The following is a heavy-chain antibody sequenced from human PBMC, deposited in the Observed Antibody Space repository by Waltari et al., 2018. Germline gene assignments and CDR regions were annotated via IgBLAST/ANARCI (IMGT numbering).Heavy chain of an antibody. J-gene: IGHJ4*02. V-gene: IGHV1-2*02. D-gene: IGHD6-13*01. CDR1: AYAFTGQS. CDR3: ARDRRSSSWNGEAYDY. CDR2: VNPNTGAT. Sequence: QVQLVQSGSEVKKSGAAVKVSCKASAYAFTGQSLHWMRQAPGQGLEWMGWVNPNTGATMYAKKFQGRVTMTRDTSIDTAYVELSRMRSGDTAVYYCARDRRSSSWNGEAYDYWGQGTQVTVSS.